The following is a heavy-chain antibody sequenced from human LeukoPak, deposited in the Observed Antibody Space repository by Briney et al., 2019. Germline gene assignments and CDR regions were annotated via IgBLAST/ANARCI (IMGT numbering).Heavy chain of an antibody. V-gene: IGHV4-34*01. D-gene: IGHD3-10*01. CDR1: GGSFSGYY. J-gene: IGHJ4*02. Sequence: TSETLSLTCAVYGGSFSGYYWSWIRQPPGKGLEWIGEINHSGSTNYNPSLKSRVTISVDTSKNQFSLKLSSVTAADTAVYYCARHEGGLLWFGRKKYYFDYWGQGTLVTVSS. CDR3: ARHEGGLLWFGRKKYYFDY. CDR2: INHSGST.